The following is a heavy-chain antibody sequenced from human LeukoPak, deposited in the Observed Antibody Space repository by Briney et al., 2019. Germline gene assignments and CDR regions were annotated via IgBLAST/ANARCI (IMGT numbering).Heavy chain of an antibody. CDR2: IIPIFGTA. J-gene: IGHJ6*03. V-gene: IGHV1-69*06. D-gene: IGHD3-16*02. CDR1: GGTFSSYA. Sequence: ASVKVSCKASGGTFSSYAISWVRQAPGQGLEWMGGIIPIFGTANYAQKFQGRVTITADKSTSTAYMELSSLRSDDTAVYYCARYRRVMITFGGVIVNDHYYYYMDVWGKGTTVTVSS. CDR3: ARYRRVMITFGGVIVNDHYYYYMDV.